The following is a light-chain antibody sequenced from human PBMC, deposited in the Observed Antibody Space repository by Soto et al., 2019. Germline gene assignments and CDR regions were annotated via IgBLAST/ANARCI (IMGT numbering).Light chain of an antibody. Sequence: EVVMTQSPATLSVSPGERVTLSCTASQSVSGNLAWYQQKPGQAPRLLIHGASTRATDIPARFSGSGSGTEFTITITSLQSEDFAVYYCQQYHNWPPGLTFGGGTRVEIK. J-gene: IGKJ4*01. CDR1: QSVSGN. CDR3: QQYHNWPPGLT. CDR2: GAS. V-gene: IGKV3-15*01.